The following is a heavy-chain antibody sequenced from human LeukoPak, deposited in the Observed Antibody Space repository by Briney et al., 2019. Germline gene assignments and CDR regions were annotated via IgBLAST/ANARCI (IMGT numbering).Heavy chain of an antibody. Sequence: ASVKVSCKASGYTFNIYAMHWVRQAPGQRLEWMGWINAGNGNTRYSQKFHDRATITRDTSASTTYMELSSLRSEDTAVYYCARRGGLGSGLYYYGMDVWGKGTTVTVSS. CDR1: GYTFNIYA. V-gene: IGHV1-3*01. CDR3: ARRGGLGSGLYYYGMDV. CDR2: INAGNGNT. D-gene: IGHD3-10*01. J-gene: IGHJ6*04.